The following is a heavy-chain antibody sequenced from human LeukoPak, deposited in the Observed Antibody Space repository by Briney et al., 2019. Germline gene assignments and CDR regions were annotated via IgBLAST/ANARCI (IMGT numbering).Heavy chain of an antibody. J-gene: IGHJ5*02. CDR2: MNPNSGNT. CDR1: GYTFTSYG. D-gene: IGHD6-19*01. Sequence: ASVKVSCKASGYTFTSYGISWVRQATGQGLEWMGWMNPNSGNTGYAQKFQGRVTMTRNTSISTAYMELSSLRSEDTAVYYCARGYSSGWYGEYNWFDPWGQGTLVTVSS. CDR3: ARGYSSGWYGEYNWFDP. V-gene: IGHV1-8*02.